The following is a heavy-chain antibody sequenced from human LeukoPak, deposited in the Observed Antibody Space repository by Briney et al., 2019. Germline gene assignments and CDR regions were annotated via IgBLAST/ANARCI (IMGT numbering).Heavy chain of an antibody. Sequence: PSETLSLTCTVSGGSISSYDWSWIRQPPGKGLALIGYIYYSGSTNYNPSLKSRVTISVDTSKNQFSLKLSSVTAADTAVYYCARTSITMIVEEHDAFDIWGQGTMVTVSS. CDR3: ARTSITMIVEEHDAFDI. CDR2: IYYSGST. D-gene: IGHD3-22*01. J-gene: IGHJ3*02. V-gene: IGHV4-59*01. CDR1: GGSISSYD.